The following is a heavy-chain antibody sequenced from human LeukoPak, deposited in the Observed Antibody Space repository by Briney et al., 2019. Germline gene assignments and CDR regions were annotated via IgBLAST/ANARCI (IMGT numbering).Heavy chain of an antibody. V-gene: IGHV3-21*01. J-gene: IGHJ3*02. CDR2: ISSSSSYI. CDR1: GFTFSSYS. CDR3: ARVVVSDAFDI. D-gene: IGHD2-8*02. Sequence: GGSLRLSCAASGFTFSSYSMNWVRQAPGKRLEWVSSISSSSSYIYYADSVKVRFTISRDNAKNSLYLQMNSLRAEDTAVYYCARVVVSDAFDIWGQGTMVTVSS.